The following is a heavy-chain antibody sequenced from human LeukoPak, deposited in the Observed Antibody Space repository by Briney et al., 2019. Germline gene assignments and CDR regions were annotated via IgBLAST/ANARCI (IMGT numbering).Heavy chain of an antibody. CDR3: ARSVSGGSSGYYYGGFDY. Sequence: GASVKVSCKASGYTFTSYGISWVRQAPGQGLEWMGWISAYNGNTNYAQKLQGRVTMATDTSTSTAYMELRSLRSDDTAVYYCARSVSGGSSGYYYGGFDYWGQGTLVTVSS. V-gene: IGHV1-18*01. J-gene: IGHJ4*02. D-gene: IGHD3-22*01. CDR2: ISAYNGNT. CDR1: GYTFTSYG.